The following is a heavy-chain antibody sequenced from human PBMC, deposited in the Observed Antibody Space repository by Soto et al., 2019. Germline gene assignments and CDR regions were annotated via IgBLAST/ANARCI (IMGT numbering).Heavy chain of an antibody. CDR3: ARVHVMVVAGSTFDY. Sequence: SETLSLTCTVSGASVSSDYYYWAWIRQPPGKGPEWITSIYHGGTTFYNPSLKSRITISVDTSNNQFSLKLTSVTAADTAVYYCARVHVMVVAGSTFDYWGHGTLVTVSS. CDR2: IYHGGTT. D-gene: IGHD6-19*01. J-gene: IGHJ4*01. CDR1: GASVSSDYYY. V-gene: IGHV4-38-2*02.